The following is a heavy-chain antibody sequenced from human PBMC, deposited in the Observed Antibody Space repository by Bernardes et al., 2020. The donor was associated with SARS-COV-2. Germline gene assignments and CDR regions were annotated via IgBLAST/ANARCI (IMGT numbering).Heavy chain of an antibody. Sequence: SEPLSLTCAVSGVSISSATYYWSWPRHHPGKGLEWIGYIYSSGTTFNNPSLRSRSTMSVDTSKNQFSLKLSSVTAADTAVYYCARGAAPGGMDVWGQGTTVTVSS. CDR2: IYSSGTT. V-gene: IGHV4-31*11. J-gene: IGHJ6*02. D-gene: IGHD6-13*01. CDR1: GVSISSATYY. CDR3: ARGAAPGGMDV.